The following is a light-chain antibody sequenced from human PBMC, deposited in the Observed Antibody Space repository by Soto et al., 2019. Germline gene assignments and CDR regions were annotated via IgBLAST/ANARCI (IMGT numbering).Light chain of an antibody. V-gene: IGLV2-14*03. CDR1: SSDVGGYNY. Sequence: QSALTQPASVSGSPGQSITISCTGTSSDVGGYNYVSWYQHHPGRAPKLMIYNAFDRPSGVSNRFSGSKSGNTASLTISGLQAEDEADYYCRSYTGSNTVVFGGGTKLTVL. CDR2: NAF. CDR3: RSYTGSNTVV. J-gene: IGLJ2*01.